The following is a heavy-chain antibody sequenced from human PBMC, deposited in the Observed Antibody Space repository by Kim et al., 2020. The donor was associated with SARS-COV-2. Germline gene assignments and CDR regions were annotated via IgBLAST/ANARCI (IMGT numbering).Heavy chain of an antibody. D-gene: IGHD1-26*01. CDR3: ARGNSHFAY. CDR2: DSDA. V-gene: IGHV5-51*01. J-gene: IGHJ4*02. Sequence: DSDARYRPSFEGQVTISVDKSISTAYLQWSSLQASDTAMYYCARGNSHFAYWGQGTLVSVSS.